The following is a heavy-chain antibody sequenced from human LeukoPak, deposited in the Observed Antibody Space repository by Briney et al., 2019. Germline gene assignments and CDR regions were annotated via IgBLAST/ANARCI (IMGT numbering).Heavy chain of an antibody. J-gene: IGHJ6*03. CDR1: GFSFSRRG. Sequence: GESLRLSCTTSGFSFSRRGMNWVRHPPGKGLEWVSYISPGSGTIYYAESVKGRFTVSRDDAKNSLYLQMNTLRAEDTAVYYCARIAGPTVYTYYMDLWGKGTTVTV. CDR2: ISPGSGTI. D-gene: IGHD2-21*01. CDR3: ARIAGPTVYTYYMDL. V-gene: IGHV3-48*04.